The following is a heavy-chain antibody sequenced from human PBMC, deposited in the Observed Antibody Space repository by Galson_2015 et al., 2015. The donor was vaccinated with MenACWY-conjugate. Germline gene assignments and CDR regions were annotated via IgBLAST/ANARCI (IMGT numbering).Heavy chain of an antibody. CDR2: IYHSGAT. J-gene: IGHJ5*02. CDR3: ARRATTGWFDP. Sequence: ETLSLTCTVSGASISNYSWTWIRQSPGKGLEWIGHIYHSGATNYNPSLQSRVTISADASKDQISLNLASVSAADTAVYYCARRATTGWFDPWGQGTQVTVSS. V-gene: IGHV4-59*13. CDR1: GASISNYS. D-gene: IGHD4-17*01.